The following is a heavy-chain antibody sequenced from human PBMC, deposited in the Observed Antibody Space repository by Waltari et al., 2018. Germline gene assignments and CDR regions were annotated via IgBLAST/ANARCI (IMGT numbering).Heavy chain of an antibody. CDR3: ARVGRTGRYYYYYMDV. V-gene: IGHV4-59*01. D-gene: IGHD2-8*02. Sequence: QVQLQESGPGLVKPSETLSLTCTGSGGSISSYYWSWLRQPPGKGLEWIGYIYYSGSTNYNPSLKSRVTISVDTSKNQFSLKLSSVTAADTAVYYCARVGRTGRYYYYYMDVWGKGTTVTVSS. CDR1: GGSISSYY. J-gene: IGHJ6*03. CDR2: IYYSGST.